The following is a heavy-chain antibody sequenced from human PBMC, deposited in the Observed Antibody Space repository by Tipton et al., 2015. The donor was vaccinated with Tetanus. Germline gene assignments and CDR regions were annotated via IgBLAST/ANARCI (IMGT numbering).Heavy chain of an antibody. CDR1: GLSFSDYF. D-gene: IGHD5-12*01. CDR3: ARGPRLLLYYFDS. J-gene: IGHJ4*02. V-gene: IGHV3-21*01. Sequence: SLRLSCAASGLSFSDYFMGRVRQAPGEGLEWVSSLGTTSGYIFYADSVKGRFTISRDDAKNSLFLQMNSLRAEDTAVYYCARGPRLLLYYFDSWGQGTLVTVSS. CDR2: LGTTSGYI.